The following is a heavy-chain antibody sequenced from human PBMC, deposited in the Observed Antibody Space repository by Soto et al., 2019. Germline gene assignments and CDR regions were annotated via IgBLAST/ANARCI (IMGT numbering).Heavy chain of an antibody. CDR2: IYHSGTA. CDR1: GDSISSDIW. J-gene: IGHJ4*02. D-gene: IGHD1-26*01. CDR3: ASAAYYRFNY. V-gene: IGHV4-4*02. Sequence: PSEILSLTCDVSGDSISSDIWWTWVRQTPGKGLEWIGFIYHSGTAHYNPSLKSRVTMSVDKSKNQFSLILTSLTAADTALYFCASAAYYRFNYWGQGTPVTVSS.